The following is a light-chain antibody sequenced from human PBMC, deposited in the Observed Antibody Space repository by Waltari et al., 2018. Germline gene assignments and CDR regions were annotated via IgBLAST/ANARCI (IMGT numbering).Light chain of an antibody. CDR3: AAWDDSQSGVV. CDR1: SSNIGSHY. J-gene: IGLJ3*02. CDR2: RDN. V-gene: IGLV1-47*01. Sequence: QSVLTQPPSASGTPGQRVTISCSGSSSNIGSHYVHWYQQLPGTAPKLLIYRDNERPSGVPDRFSGSKSGTSASLAISGLRSEDEADYYCAAWDDSQSGVVFGGGTKLTVL.